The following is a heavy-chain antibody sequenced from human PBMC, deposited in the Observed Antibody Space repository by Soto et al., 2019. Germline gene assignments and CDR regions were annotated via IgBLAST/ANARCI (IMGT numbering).Heavy chain of an antibody. CDR1: GGSVSSGSYY. CDR2: VYYTGST. CDR3: AGETREHSASGCFDV. J-gene: IGHJ6*02. D-gene: IGHD1-26*01. V-gene: IGHV4-61*01. Sequence: QVQLQESGPGLVKPSETLSLTCTVSGGSVSSGSYYWSWIRQPPGKGLEWIAYVYYTGSTNYNPSLQSRVTISVETSKKHVSMKLRSVTAADTAVYDCAGETREHSASGCFDVWGQGTTVTVSS.